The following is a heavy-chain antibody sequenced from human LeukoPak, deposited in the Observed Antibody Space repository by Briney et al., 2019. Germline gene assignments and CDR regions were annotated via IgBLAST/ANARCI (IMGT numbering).Heavy chain of an antibody. CDR2: IYPGDSDT. CDR3: VRLWDSCFEY. CDR1: GYSFTSYW. V-gene: IGHV5-51*01. Sequence: GESLKISCKGSGYSFTSYWIGWVRQMPGKGLEWMGIIYPGDSDTRYSPSFQGRVTISADKSINTAYLQWSSLRASDTGIYYCVRLWDSCFEYWGQGTLVTVSS. D-gene: IGHD3-16*01. J-gene: IGHJ4*02.